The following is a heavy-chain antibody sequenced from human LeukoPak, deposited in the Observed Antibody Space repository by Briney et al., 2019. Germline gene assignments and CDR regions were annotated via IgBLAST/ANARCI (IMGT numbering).Heavy chain of an antibody. CDR2: ISSSSSYI. D-gene: IGHD5-18*01. Sequence: GGSVRLSCAASGFTFSSYCMNWVRQAPGKGLEWVSSISSSSSYIYYADSVKGRFTISRDNAKNSLYLQMNSLRSEDTAVYYHARDVRGYSYGYYFDYWGQGTLVTVSS. J-gene: IGHJ4*02. CDR1: GFTFSSYC. CDR3: ARDVRGYSYGYYFDY. V-gene: IGHV3-21*01.